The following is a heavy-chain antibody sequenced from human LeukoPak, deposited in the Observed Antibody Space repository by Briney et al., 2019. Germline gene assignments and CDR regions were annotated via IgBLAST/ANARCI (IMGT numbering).Heavy chain of an antibody. CDR1: GGSISSSSYY. V-gene: IGHV4-39*07. D-gene: IGHD1-26*01. CDR2: IYYSGST. J-gene: IGHJ3*02. Sequence: SETLSLTCTVSGGSISSSSYYWGWIRQPPGKGLEWIGGIYYSGSTYYNPSLKSRVTISVDTSKNQFSLKLSSVTAADTAVYYCARPRATYDAFDIWGQGTMVTVSS. CDR3: ARPRATYDAFDI.